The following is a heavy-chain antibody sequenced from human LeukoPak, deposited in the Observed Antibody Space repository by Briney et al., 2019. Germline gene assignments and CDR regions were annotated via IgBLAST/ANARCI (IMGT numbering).Heavy chain of an antibody. Sequence: PGGSLRLSCAASGFTFSSYWVHWVRQAPGKGLVWVSRINSDGRSTNYADSVKGRFTISRDNAKNTLYLQMNSLRAEDTAVYYCARASAAGIMLDSWGQGTLVTVSS. CDR2: INSDGRST. CDR1: GFTFSSYW. V-gene: IGHV3-74*01. CDR3: ARASAAGIMLDS. D-gene: IGHD6-13*01. J-gene: IGHJ4*02.